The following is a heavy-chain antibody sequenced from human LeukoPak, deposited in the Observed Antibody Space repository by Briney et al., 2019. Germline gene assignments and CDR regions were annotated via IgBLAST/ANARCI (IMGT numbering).Heavy chain of an antibody. CDR3: ARDPAGIAAAVFDY. V-gene: IGHV3-30*04. J-gene: IGHJ4*02. D-gene: IGHD6-13*01. CDR2: ISYDGSNK. CDR1: GFTFSSYA. Sequence: GGSLRLSCAASGFTFSSYAMHWVRHAPGKGLEWVAVISYDGSNKYYADSVKGRFTISRDNSKNTLYLQMNSLRAEDTAVYYCARDPAGIAAAVFDYWGQGTLVTVSS.